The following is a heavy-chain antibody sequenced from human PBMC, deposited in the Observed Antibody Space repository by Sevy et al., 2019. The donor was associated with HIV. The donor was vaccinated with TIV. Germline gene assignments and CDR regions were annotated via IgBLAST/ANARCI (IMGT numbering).Heavy chain of an antibody. Sequence: ASVKVSCKASGYTFTSYGISWVRQAPGQGLEWMGWISAYNGNTNYAQKLQGRVTMTTDTSTSTAYMELRSLRSDDTAVYYCAREMGSGWYRGWFDPWGQRTLVTVSS. CDR1: GYTFTSYG. CDR3: AREMGSGWYRGWFDP. CDR2: ISAYNGNT. D-gene: IGHD6-19*01. J-gene: IGHJ5*02. V-gene: IGHV1-18*01.